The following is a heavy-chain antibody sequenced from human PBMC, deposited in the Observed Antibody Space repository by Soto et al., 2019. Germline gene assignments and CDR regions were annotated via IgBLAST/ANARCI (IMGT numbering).Heavy chain of an antibody. V-gene: IGHV4-30-4*01. CDR2: IYSSGST. D-gene: IGHD3-22*01. J-gene: IGHJ4*02. Sequence: QVQLQESGPGLVKPSQTLSLTCIVSGVSISSGDDYWSWIRQPPGKGLEWIGYIYSSGSTYCNPSLRSRDTISADTSKNQFSLELTSVTAADTAVYYCARGGGYDYWGQGALVTVSS. CDR3: ARGGGYDY. CDR1: GVSISSGDDY.